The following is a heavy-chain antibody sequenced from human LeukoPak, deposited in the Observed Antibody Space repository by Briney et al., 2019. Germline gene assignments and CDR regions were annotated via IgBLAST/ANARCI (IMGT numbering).Heavy chain of an antibody. Sequence: SETLSPTCTVSGGSISSYYWSWIRQPPGKGLEWIVCIYYSGSTNYNPSLKSRVTISVDTSKNHFSLKLSSVTAADTAVYYCASQTTGWYFDLWGRGTLVTVSS. CDR2: IYYSGST. CDR1: GGSISSYY. D-gene: IGHD1-1*01. CDR3: ASQTTGWYFDL. V-gene: IGHV4-59*01. J-gene: IGHJ2*01.